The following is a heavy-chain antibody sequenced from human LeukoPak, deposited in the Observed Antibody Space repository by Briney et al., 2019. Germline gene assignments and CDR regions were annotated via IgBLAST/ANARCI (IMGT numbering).Heavy chain of an antibody. V-gene: IGHV4-39*01. CDR1: GGSISSSSYY. J-gene: IGHJ3*02. D-gene: IGHD1-7*01. Sequence: SETLSLTCTVSGGSISSSSYYWGWIRQPPGKGLEWIGSIYYSGSTYYNPSLKSRVTISVDTPKNQFSLKLSSVTAADTAVYYCARQGTHGDTDAFDIWGQGTMVTVSS. CDR3: ARQGTHGDTDAFDI. CDR2: IYYSGST.